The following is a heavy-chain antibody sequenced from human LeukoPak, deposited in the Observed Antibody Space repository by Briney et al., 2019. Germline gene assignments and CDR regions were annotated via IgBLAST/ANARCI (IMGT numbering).Heavy chain of an antibody. CDR1: GGTFSSYT. V-gene: IGHV1-69*02. CDR3: ARVGGYCSSTSCYHFDY. D-gene: IGHD2-2*01. CDR2: IIPILGIA. J-gene: IGHJ4*02. Sequence: ASVKVSCKASGGTFSSYTISWVRQAPGQGLEWMGRIIPILGIANYAQKFQGRVTITADKSTSTAYMELSSLRSEDTAVYYCARVGGYCSSTSCYHFDYWGQGTLVTVSS.